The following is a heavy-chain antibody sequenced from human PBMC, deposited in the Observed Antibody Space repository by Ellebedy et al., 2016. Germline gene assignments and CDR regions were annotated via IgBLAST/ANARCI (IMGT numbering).Heavy chain of an antibody. CDR3: ASFAAGSHGKYYYMDV. Sequence: SVKVSCXASGGTFSSYAISWVRQAPGQGLEWMGGIIPIFGTANYAQKFQGRVTITADESTSTAYMELSSLRSEDTAVYYCASFAAGSHGKYYYMDVWGKGTTVTVSS. J-gene: IGHJ6*03. CDR1: GGTFSSYA. D-gene: IGHD6-19*01. V-gene: IGHV1-69*13. CDR2: IIPIFGTA.